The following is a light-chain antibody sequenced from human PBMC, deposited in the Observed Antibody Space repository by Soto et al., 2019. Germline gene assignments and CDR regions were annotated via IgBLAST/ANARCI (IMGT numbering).Light chain of an antibody. Sequence: DMQMSQAASSLSASVGQKVTITCRAGQSILNYLSWYQLKPGKAPRLLMYGAASLQSGVPSRFSGSGSGTDFTLTISGLLPEDFATCYCQQNYRTPPTFGGGTKVDIK. CDR1: QSILNY. CDR2: GAA. J-gene: IGKJ4*01. CDR3: QQNYRTPPT. V-gene: IGKV1-39*01.